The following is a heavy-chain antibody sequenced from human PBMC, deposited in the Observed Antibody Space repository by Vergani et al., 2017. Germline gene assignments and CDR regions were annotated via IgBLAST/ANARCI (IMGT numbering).Heavy chain of an antibody. Sequence: EVQLVESGGGLVQPGGSLRLSCAASGFTFSSYEMNWVRQAPGKGLEWVSYISSSGSTIYYADSVKGRFTISRDNAKNSLYLQMNSLRAEDTAVYYCAMGDDYDFWSGYYMELGYYFDYWGQGTLVTVSS. D-gene: IGHD3-3*01. V-gene: IGHV3-48*03. CDR3: AMGDDYDFWSGYYMELGYYFDY. CDR2: ISSSGSTI. CDR1: GFTFSSYE. J-gene: IGHJ4*02.